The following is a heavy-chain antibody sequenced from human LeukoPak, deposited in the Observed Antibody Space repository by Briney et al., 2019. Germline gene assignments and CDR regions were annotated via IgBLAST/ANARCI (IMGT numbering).Heavy chain of an antibody. CDR3: ARVRDCGGDCYTDYFDY. D-gene: IGHD2-21*02. CDR1: GGTFSSNA. V-gene: IGHV1-69*05. J-gene: IGHJ4*02. Sequence: SVKVSCKASGGTFSSNAISWVRQAPGQGLEWMGRIIPIFGTANYAQKFQGRVTITTDESTSTAYMELSSLRSEDTAVYYCARVRDCGGDCYTDYFDYWGQGTLVTVSS. CDR2: IIPIFGTA.